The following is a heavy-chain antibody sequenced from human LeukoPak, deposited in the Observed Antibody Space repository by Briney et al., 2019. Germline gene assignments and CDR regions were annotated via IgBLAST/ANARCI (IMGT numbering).Heavy chain of an antibody. J-gene: IGHJ4*02. CDR2: VNKDGSEK. CDR3: VGPYD. CDR1: EFTFSPYW. D-gene: IGHD2-21*01. Sequence: GGSLRLSCVASEFTFSPYWMNWVRQAPGKGLEWVANVNKDGSEKYYLDSVKGRFTISRDNAKNSLALQMNSLRAEDTAVYYCVGPYDWGQGTLVTVSS. V-gene: IGHV3-7*05.